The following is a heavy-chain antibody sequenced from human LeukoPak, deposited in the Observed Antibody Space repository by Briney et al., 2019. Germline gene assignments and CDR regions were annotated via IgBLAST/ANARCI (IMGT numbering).Heavy chain of an antibody. CDR1: GFTFSTYW. CDR3: AREEYRAFDY. CDR2: IKYDGSEK. D-gene: IGHD5-18*01. J-gene: IGHJ4*02. Sequence: GGSLRLFCAASGFTFSTYWMTWVRQAPGKGLEWVANIKYDGSEKYYADSVKGRCTISRDNTKNSLDLQMNSLRAEDTAVYYCAREEYRAFDYWGQGALVTVSS. V-gene: IGHV3-7*03.